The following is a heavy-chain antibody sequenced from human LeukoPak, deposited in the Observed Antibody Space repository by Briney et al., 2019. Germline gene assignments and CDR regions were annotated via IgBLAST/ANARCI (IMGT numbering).Heavy chain of an antibody. CDR1: GFTFSSYS. Sequence: PGGSLRLSCAASGFTFSSYSMNWVRQAPGKGLEWVSYISSSSSTIYYADSVKGRFTISRDNAKNSLYLQMNSLRAEDTALYYCASDPPNYDSSAYHDFWGQGTQVTVSS. D-gene: IGHD3-22*01. J-gene: IGHJ4*02. CDR2: ISSSSSTI. V-gene: IGHV3-48*01. CDR3: ASDPPNYDSSAYHDF.